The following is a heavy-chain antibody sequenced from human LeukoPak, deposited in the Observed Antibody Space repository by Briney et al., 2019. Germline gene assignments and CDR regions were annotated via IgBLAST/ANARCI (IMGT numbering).Heavy chain of an antibody. Sequence: GGCLRLSCVVSGFTFSRYWTSWVRQAPGKGLEWVANIKSDGSEKYYVDSVKGRFTISRDNAKNSLYLQMNSLRAEDTAVYYCARLGGNYFDYWGQGTLLTVFS. J-gene: IGHJ4*02. CDR1: GFTFSRYW. CDR2: IKSDGSEK. CDR3: ARLGGNYFDY. V-gene: IGHV3-7*04. D-gene: IGHD2-15*01.